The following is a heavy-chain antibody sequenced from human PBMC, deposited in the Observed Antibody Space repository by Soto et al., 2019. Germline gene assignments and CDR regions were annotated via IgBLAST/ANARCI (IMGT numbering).Heavy chain of an antibody. CDR2: ITTSSAYI. CDR3: VRSGTARLLRHSWFDT. CDR1: GFTFNTYD. D-gene: IGHD2-21*01. V-gene: IGHV3-21*01. Sequence: EVQLVESGGGLFKPGGSLRLSCAASGFTFNTYDMNWVRQAPGKGLEWVSSITTSSAYIYYADSLKGRITISRDNAKNSLFLQMNSLGAEDTAVYYCVRSGTARLLRHSWFDTWGQGTLVTVSS. J-gene: IGHJ5*02.